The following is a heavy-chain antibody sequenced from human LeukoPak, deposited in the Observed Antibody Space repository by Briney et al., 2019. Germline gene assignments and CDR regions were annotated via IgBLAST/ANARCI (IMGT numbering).Heavy chain of an antibody. J-gene: IGHJ5*02. CDR2: IYSGGST. Sequence: GGSLRLSCAASGLTVSSNYMNWVRQAPGKGLEWVSVIYSGGSTYYADSVKGRFTISRDDSKNTLYLQMNSLRAEDTAVYYCARGAYGSGSYGDNWFDPWGQGTLVTVSS. D-gene: IGHD3-10*01. V-gene: IGHV3-66*01. CDR3: ARGAYGSGSYGDNWFDP. CDR1: GLTVSSNY.